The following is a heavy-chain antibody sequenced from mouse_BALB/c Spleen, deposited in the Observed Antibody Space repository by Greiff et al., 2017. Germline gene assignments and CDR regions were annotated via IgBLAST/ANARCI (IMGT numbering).Heavy chain of an antibody. CDR1: GFAFSSYD. CDR2: ISSGGGST. Sequence: EVLLVESGGGLVKPGGSLKLSCAASGFAFSSYDMSWVRQTPEKRLEWVAYISSGGGSTYYPDTVKGRFTISRDNAKNTLYLQMSSLKSEDTAMYYCARQGRGDFDYWGQGTTLTVSS. J-gene: IGHJ2*01. CDR3: ARQGRGDFDY. V-gene: IGHV5-12-1*01.